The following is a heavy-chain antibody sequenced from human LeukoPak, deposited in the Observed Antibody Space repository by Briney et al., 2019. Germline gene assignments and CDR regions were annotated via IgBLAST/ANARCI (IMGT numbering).Heavy chain of an antibody. CDR2: INHSGST. CDR3: ARMEIWFDP. D-gene: IGHD1-1*01. J-gene: IGHJ5*02. CDR1: GFTFSRHW. V-gene: IGHV4-34*01. Sequence: GSLRLSCAASGFTFSRHWMDWVRQAPGKGLEWIGEINHSGSTNYNPSLKSRVTISVDTSKNQFSLKLSSVTAADTAVYYCARMEIWFDPWGQGTLVTVSS.